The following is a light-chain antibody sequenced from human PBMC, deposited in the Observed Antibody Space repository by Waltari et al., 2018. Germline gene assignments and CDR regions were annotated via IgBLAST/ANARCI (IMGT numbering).Light chain of an antibody. V-gene: IGKV3-20*01. CDR2: GAS. Sequence: EIVLTQSPGTLSLSPGERATLSCRAIQIVRSSFFAWYQQKPGQAPRLRTYGASSRATGIPDRFSGGGSGTDFTLTISRLEPEDFAVYYCQQYGSSPWTFGQGSKVEIK. CDR3: QQYGSSPWT. CDR1: QIVRSSF. J-gene: IGKJ1*01.